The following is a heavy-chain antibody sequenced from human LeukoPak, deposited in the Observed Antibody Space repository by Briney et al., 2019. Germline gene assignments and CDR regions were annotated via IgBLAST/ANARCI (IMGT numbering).Heavy chain of an antibody. V-gene: IGHV4-59*01. CDR3: ARGGELLYRFRFDP. J-gene: IGHJ5*02. D-gene: IGHD3-10*01. CDR1: GGSISSYY. CDR2: IYYSGST. Sequence: SETLSLTCTVSGGSISSYYWSWIRQPPGKGLEWIGYIYYSGSTNYNPSLKSRVTISVDTSKNQFSLKLSSVTAADTAVYYCARGGELLYRFRFDPWGQGTLVTVSS.